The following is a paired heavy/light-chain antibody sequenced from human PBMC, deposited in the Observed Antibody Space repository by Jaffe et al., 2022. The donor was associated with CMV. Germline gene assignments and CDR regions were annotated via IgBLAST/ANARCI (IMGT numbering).Heavy chain of an antibody. CDR2: IYSDGRT. Sequence: EVHLVESGGGLVQPGGSLRVSCAASGFTVSNIYMNWVRQAPGKGLEWVSVIYSDGRTYYADSVKGRFTISRDTSKNTLYLQMNSLTVDDTAVYYCARGGNSRAYYGDYWGQGTRVTVSS. V-gene: IGHV3-66*01. CDR1: GFTVSNIY. D-gene: IGHD3-22*01. CDR3: ARGGNSRAYYGDY. J-gene: IGHJ4*02.
Light chain of an antibody. CDR1: QSIGSS. CDR2: YAS. J-gene: IGKJ4*01. V-gene: IGKV6-21*01. Sequence: EIVLTQSPDFQSVTPKEKVTITCRASQSIGSSLHWYQQKPDQSPKLLIKYASQSFSGVPSRFSGSGSGTDFTLTINSLEAEDAATYYCHQSTSLPLTFGGGTKVEIK. CDR3: HQSTSLPLT.